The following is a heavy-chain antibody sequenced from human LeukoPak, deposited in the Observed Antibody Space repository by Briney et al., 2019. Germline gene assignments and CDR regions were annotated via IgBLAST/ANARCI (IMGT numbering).Heavy chain of an antibody. CDR3: ARDRYCSSTSCNRYYYHGMDV. D-gene: IGHD2-2*01. J-gene: IGHJ6*02. V-gene: IGHV4-34*01. CDR1: GGSFSGYY. CDR2: INHSGST. Sequence: PSETLSITCGVYGGSFSGYYWSWIRQPPGKGLEWIGDINHSGSTNYNPSLKSRVTISVDPSKSQFSLRLSSMTAADTAVYYCARDRYCSSTSCNRYYYHGMDVWGQGTTVTVSS.